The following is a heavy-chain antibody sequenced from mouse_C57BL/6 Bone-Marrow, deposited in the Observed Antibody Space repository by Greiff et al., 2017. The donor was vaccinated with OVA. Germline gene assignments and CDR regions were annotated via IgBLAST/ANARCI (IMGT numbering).Heavy chain of an antibody. CDR2: IWSGGST. Sequence: VQLQQSGPGLVQPSQSLSITCTVSGFSLNSYGVHWVRQPPGKGLEWLGVIWSGGSTDYNAAFISRLSISKDNSKIQVFFKMNSLQADDTAIYYCAKKAIYYGNYDYYAMDYWGQGTSVTVSS. J-gene: IGHJ4*01. CDR1: GFSLNSYG. D-gene: IGHD2-1*01. V-gene: IGHV2-4*01. CDR3: AKKAIYYGNYDYYAMDY.